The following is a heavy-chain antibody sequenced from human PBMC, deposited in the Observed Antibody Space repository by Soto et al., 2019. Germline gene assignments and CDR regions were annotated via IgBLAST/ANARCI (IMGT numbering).Heavy chain of an antibody. D-gene: IGHD3-22*01. CDR2: ISGSSSTI. CDR3: ARDFDSSGSHDY. V-gene: IGHV3-48*02. CDR1: RFTFSTYS. J-gene: IGHJ4*02. Sequence: GGSLRLSCAASRFTFSTYSMNWVRQAPGKGLEWVSYISGSSSTIYYADSVKGRFTISRDNAKNSLYLQMSSLRDEDTAVYYCARDFDSSGSHDYWGQGTLVTVSS.